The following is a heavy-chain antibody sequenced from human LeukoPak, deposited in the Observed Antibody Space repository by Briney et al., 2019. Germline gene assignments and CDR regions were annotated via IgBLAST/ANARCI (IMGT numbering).Heavy chain of an antibody. CDR1: GFTFNSCA. Sequence: GRSLRLSCAASGFTFNSCAMHWLRQAPGKGPEWVTLISYDGSNQYYADSVKDRFTISRDNSKNTLYLQMNSLRAEDTAIYYCARVRLALGSGEPGYWGQGTLVTVSS. D-gene: IGHD3-10*01. V-gene: IGHV3-30*04. CDR2: ISYDGSNQ. J-gene: IGHJ4*02. CDR3: ARVRLALGSGEPGY.